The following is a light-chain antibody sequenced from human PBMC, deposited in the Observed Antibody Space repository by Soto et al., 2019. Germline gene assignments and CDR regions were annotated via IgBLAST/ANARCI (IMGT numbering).Light chain of an antibody. CDR3: QQSYSTS. CDR1: QSISSY. V-gene: IGKV1-39*01. Sequence: DIPMTQSPSSLSASVGDRVTITCRASQSISSYLNWYQQKPGKAPKLLIFAASTLQSGVPSRFSGSGSGTGFTLTISSLQPEDFATYYCQQSYSTSFGGGTKVEIK. CDR2: AAS. J-gene: IGKJ4*01.